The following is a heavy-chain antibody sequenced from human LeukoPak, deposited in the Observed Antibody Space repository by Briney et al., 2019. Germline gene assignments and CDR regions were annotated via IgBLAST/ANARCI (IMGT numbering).Heavy chain of an antibody. J-gene: IGHJ5*02. CDR1: GYTLTELS. CDR2: FDPEDGET. Sequence: ASVKVSCKVSGYTLTELSMHWVRQAPGKGLEWMGGFDPEDGETIYAQKFQGRVTMTEDTSTDTAYMELSSLRSEDTAVYYCATSVVPRYCSGGSCYSGPYLWGQGTLVPVSS. CDR3: ATSVVPRYCSGGSCYSGPYL. D-gene: IGHD2-15*01. V-gene: IGHV1-24*01.